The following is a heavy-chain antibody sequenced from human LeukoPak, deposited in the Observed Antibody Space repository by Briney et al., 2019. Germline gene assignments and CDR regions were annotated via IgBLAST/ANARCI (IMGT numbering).Heavy chain of an antibody. J-gene: IGHJ4*02. CDR2: VYYSGST. CDR3: ASHRRSHGSEY. D-gene: IGHD3-10*01. V-gene: IGHV4-59*08. Sequence: SETLSLTCTVSGLSFEHYFWSWIRQPPGTGLEWVGYVYYSGSTDYSPSLESRLTISADTSKNQFSLKLRSVTAADTAVYYCASHRRSHGSEYWGQGTLVTVSS. CDR1: GLSFEHYF.